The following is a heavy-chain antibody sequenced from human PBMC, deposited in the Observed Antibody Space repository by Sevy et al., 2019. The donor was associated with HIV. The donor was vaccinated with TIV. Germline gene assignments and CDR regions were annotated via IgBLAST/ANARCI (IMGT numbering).Heavy chain of an antibody. CDR1: GYTFTSYG. D-gene: IGHD3-10*01. J-gene: IGHJ4*02. CDR3: ARDTGMVRGVIIIDY. V-gene: IGHV1-18*01. CDR2: ISAYNGNT. Sequence: ASVKVSCKASGYTFTSYGISWVRQAPGQGLEWMGWISAYNGNTNYAQKLQGRVTMTTDTSTSTAYMELRSLRSDDTAVYYCARDTGMVRGVIIIDYWGRGTLVTVSS.